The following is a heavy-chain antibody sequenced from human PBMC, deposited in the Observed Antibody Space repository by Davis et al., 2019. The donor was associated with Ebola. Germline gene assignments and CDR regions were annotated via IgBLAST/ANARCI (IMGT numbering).Heavy chain of an antibody. J-gene: IGHJ6*02. CDR1: GFTFSNAW. CDR3: TTHHDGLGYCSSTSCYYYYYGMDV. V-gene: IGHV3-15*07. CDR2: IKSKTDGGTT. D-gene: IGHD2-2*03. Sequence: GGSLRLSCAASGFTFSNAWMNWVRQAPGKGLEWVGRIKSKTDGGTTDYAAPVKGRFTISRDDSKNTLYLQMNSLKTEDTAVYYCTTHHDGLGYCSSTSCYYYYYGMDVWGQGTTVTVSS.